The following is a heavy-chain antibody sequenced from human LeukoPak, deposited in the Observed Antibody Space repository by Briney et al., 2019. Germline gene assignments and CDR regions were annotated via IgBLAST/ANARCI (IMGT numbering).Heavy chain of an antibody. Sequence: GGSLRLSCAASGFTFRCYAMSWVRQAPGKGLEWVSAISGSGGSTYYADSVKGRFTISRDNSKNTLYLQMNSLRAEDTDVYYFDSHHYYARTGLDDYFDYWGQGTLVTVSS. CDR2: ISGSGGST. CDR3: DSHHYYARTGLDDYFDY. CDR1: GFTFRCYA. D-gene: IGHD3-10*01. V-gene: IGHV3-23*01. J-gene: IGHJ4*02.